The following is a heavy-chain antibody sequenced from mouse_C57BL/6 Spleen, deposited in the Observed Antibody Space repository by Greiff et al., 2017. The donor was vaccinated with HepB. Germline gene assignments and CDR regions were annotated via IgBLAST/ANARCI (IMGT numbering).Heavy chain of an antibody. Sequence: VQLKESVAELVRPGASVKLSCTASGFNIKNTYMHWVKQRPEQGLEWIGRIDPANGNTKYAPKFQGKATITADTSSNTAYLQLSSLTSEDTAIYYCARSFITRDLDCFDYWGQGTTLTASS. J-gene: IGHJ2*01. CDR1: GFNIKNTY. CDR3: ARSFITRDLDCFDY. V-gene: IGHV14-3*01. CDR2: IDPANGNT. D-gene: IGHD1-1*01.